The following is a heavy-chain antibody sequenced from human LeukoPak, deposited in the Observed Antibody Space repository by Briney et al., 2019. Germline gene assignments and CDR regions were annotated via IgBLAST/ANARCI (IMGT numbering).Heavy chain of an antibody. J-gene: IGHJ3*02. CDR3: ARRSTAMVNSFDI. V-gene: IGHV4-39*01. Sequence: PSETLSLTCTVSGGSISSSSYYWGWIRQPPGKGLEWIGSIYYSGSTYYNPSLKSRVTISVDTSKNLFSLKLSSVTAADTAVYYCARRSTAMVNSFDIWGQGTMVTVSS. CDR1: GGSISSSSYY. D-gene: IGHD5-18*01. CDR2: IYYSGST.